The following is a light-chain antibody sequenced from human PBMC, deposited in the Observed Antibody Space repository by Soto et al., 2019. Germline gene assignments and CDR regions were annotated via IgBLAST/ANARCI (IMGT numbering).Light chain of an antibody. CDR2: GAS. CDR3: QQYNNWPIT. Sequence: SPATLSVSPGERATLSCRASQSVSSNLAWYQHKPGQAPRLLISGASTRATGIPARFSGSGSGTEFTLTISSLQSEDFAVYYCQQYNNWPITFVQGTRLEFK. CDR1: QSVSSN. J-gene: IGKJ5*01. V-gene: IGKV3-15*01.